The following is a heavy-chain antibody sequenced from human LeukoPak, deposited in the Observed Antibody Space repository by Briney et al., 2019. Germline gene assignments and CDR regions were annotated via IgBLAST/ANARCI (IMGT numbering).Heavy chain of an antibody. D-gene: IGHD2-15*01. CDR3: ARSSHCSGGSCYSLTGVGY. Sequence: PSETLSLTCTVSGGSLSTYYWSWIRQPPGKGLEWIGYIYYCGSTNYNPSLKSRVTMLVDTSKNQFSLKLSSVTAADTAVYYCARSSHCSGGSCYSLTGVGYWGQGTPVTVSS. CDR1: GGSLSTYY. CDR2: IYYCGST. V-gene: IGHV4-59*01. J-gene: IGHJ4*02.